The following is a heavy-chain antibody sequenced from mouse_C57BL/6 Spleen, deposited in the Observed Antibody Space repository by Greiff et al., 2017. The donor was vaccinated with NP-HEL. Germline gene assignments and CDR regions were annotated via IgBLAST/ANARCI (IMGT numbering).Heavy chain of an antibody. Sequence: EVKLVESGEGLVKPGGSLKLSCAASGFTFSSYAMSWVRQTPEKRLEWVAYISSGGDYIYYADTVKGRFTISRDNARNTLYLQMSSLKSEDTAMYYCTRDPLYYGSSGDAMDYWGQGTSVTVSS. CDR2: ISSGGDYI. J-gene: IGHJ4*01. D-gene: IGHD1-1*01. V-gene: IGHV5-9-1*02. CDR1: GFTFSSYA. CDR3: TRDPLYYGSSGDAMDY.